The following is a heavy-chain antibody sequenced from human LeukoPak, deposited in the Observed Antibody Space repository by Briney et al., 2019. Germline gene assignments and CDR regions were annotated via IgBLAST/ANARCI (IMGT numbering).Heavy chain of an antibody. J-gene: IGHJ4*02. V-gene: IGHV3-66*02. CDR2: IYSGGST. CDR1: GFTVSSNY. Sequence: GGSLRLSCAASGFTVSSNYMSWVRQAPGKGLEWVSVIYSGGSTYYADSVKGRFTISRDNSKNTLYLQMNILRAEDTAVYYCATDSPGIAAAGRVYWGQGTLVTVSS. D-gene: IGHD6-13*01. CDR3: ATDSPGIAAAGRVY.